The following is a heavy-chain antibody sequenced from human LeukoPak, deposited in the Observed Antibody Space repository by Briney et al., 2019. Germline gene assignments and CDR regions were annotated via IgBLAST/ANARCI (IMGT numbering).Heavy chain of an antibody. CDR2: ISYSGSP. V-gene: IGHV4-59*08. D-gene: IGHD6-13*01. CDR1: GGSINNYY. J-gene: IGHJ4*02. CDR3: ARVGHIVAAGTYDW. Sequence: SETLSLTCNVSGGSINNYYWSWIRQPPGKGLEWIGYISYSGSPNYNPSLKSRVTISADTSKNQFSLNLSSVTAADTAVYYCARVGHIVAAGTYDWWGQGTLVTVSS.